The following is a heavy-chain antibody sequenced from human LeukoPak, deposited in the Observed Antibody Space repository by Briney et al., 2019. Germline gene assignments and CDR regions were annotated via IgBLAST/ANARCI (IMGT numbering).Heavy chain of an antibody. D-gene: IGHD4-17*01. CDR1: GYTFTSYG. Sequence: ASMKVSCKASGYTFTSYGISWVRQAPGQGLEWMGWISAYNGNTNYAQKLQGRVTMTTDTSTSTAYMELSSLRSEDTAVYYCAAALTSVNYFDYWGQGTLVTVSS. CDR2: ISAYNGNT. CDR3: AAALTSVNYFDY. J-gene: IGHJ4*02. V-gene: IGHV1-18*01.